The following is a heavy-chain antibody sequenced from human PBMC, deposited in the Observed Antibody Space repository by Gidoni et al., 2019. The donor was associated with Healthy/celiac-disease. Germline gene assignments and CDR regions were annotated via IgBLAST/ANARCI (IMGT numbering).Heavy chain of an antibody. D-gene: IGHD6-13*01. CDR3: ARPLQIAAAGTRAFDI. CDR1: GGPISSYY. V-gene: IGHV4-59*08. Sequence: QVQLQESGPGPVKPSETLSLTRPASGGPISSYYWSWIRQPPGKGLEWIGYIYYSGSTNYNPSLKRRVTISVDTSKNQFSLKLSSVTAADTAVYYCARPLQIAAAGTRAFDIWGQGTMVTVSS. J-gene: IGHJ3*02. CDR2: IYYSGST.